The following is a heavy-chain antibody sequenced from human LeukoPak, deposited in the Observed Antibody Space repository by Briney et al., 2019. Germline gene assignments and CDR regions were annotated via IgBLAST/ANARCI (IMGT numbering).Heavy chain of an antibody. CDR2: IYYSGST. Sequence: GSLRLSCAASGFTFSSYAMSWIRQPPGKGLEWIGYIYYSGSTRYNPSLKSRLTISVDTSKNQFSLKLTSVTAADTAVYYCARAAVSTTAVLDYWGQGALVTVSS. V-gene: IGHV4-59*01. CDR1: GFTFSSYA. CDR3: ARAAVSTTAVLDY. D-gene: IGHD4-11*01. J-gene: IGHJ4*02.